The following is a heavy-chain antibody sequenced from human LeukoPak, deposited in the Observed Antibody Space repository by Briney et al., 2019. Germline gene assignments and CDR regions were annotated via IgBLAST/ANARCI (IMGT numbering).Heavy chain of an antibody. Sequence: SETLSLSCTVSGGSISSTRYYCGWIRQPPGKGLEWIGSIYYSGSTYYNPSLKSRVTISVDTSKNQFSLKLSSVTAADTAVYYCTGSYYFDYWGQGTLVTVSS. CDR1: GGSISSTRYY. CDR3: TGSYYFDY. V-gene: IGHV4-39*01. CDR2: IYYSGST. J-gene: IGHJ4*02. D-gene: IGHD3-10*01.